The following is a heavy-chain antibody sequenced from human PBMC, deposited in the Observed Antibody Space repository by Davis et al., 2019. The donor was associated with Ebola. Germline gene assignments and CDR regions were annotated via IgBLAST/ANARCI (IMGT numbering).Heavy chain of an antibody. D-gene: IGHD3-3*01. V-gene: IGHV3-30-3*01. J-gene: IGHJ4*02. Sequence: GESLKISCAASGFTFSSYAMHWVRQAPGKGLEWVAVISYDGSNKYYADSVKGRFTISRDNSKNTLYLQMNSLKTEETAVYYCTTGLAFVMEWPGDYWGQGTLVTVSS. CDR3: TTGLAFVMEWPGDY. CDR1: GFTFSSYA. CDR2: ISYDGSNK.